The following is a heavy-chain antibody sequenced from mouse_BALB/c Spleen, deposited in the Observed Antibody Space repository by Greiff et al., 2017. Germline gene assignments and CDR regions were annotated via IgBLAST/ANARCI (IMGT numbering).Heavy chain of an antibody. CDR2: ISSGGSYT. CDR3: ARQGYYGKRDYFDY. J-gene: IGHJ2*01. D-gene: IGHD1-1*01. CDR1: GFTFSSYG. Sequence: EVKLVESGGDLVKPGGSLKLSCAASGFTFSSYGMSWVRQTPDKRLEWVATISSGGSYTYYPDSVKGRFTISRDNAKNTLYLQMSSLKSEDTAMYYCARQGYYGKRDYFDYWGQGTTLTVSS. V-gene: IGHV5-6*01.